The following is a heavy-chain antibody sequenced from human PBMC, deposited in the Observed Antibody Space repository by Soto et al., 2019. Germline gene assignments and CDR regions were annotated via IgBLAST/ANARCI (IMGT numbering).Heavy chain of an antibody. CDR2: IVVGSGNT. J-gene: IGHJ6*02. V-gene: IGHV1-58*01. CDR3: AAEHTLMVYYYGMDV. D-gene: IGHD2-8*01. Sequence: GASVKVSCKASGFTFTSSAVQWVRQACGQRLEWIGWIVVGSGNTNYAQKFQERVTITRDMSTSTAYMELSSLRSEDTAVYYCAAEHTLMVYYYGMDVWGQGTTVTVSS. CDR1: GFTFTSSA.